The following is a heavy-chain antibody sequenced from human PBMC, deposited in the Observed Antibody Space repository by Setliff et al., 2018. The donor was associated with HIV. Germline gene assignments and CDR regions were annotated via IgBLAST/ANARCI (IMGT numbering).Heavy chain of an antibody. V-gene: IGHV5-10-1*01. CDR1: GYSFTSYW. CDR2: IDPSNSNT. Sequence: GESLKISCKGSGYSFTSYWISWVRQMPGKGLEWMGRIDPSNSNTNYSPSFQGHVTISADKSISTAYLQWSSLKASDTAMYYCARGFYGDYYFDYWGQGTPVTVSS. CDR3: ARGFYGDYYFDY. D-gene: IGHD4-17*01. J-gene: IGHJ4*02.